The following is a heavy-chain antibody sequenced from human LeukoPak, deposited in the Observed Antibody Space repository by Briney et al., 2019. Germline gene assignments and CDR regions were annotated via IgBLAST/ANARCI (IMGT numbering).Heavy chain of an antibody. Sequence: SQTLSLTCTVSSGSINSDGYYWSWIRQPAGKGLEWIGRVYSTGSANYSPSLESRVIISIDTSKNQFFLRLSSVTAADTAVYYCARVYRRDGYNYDGFDIWAKGQWSPSL. CDR2: VYSTGSA. J-gene: IGHJ3*02. D-gene: IGHD5-24*01. V-gene: IGHV4-61*02. CDR3: ARVYRRDGYNYDGFDI. CDR1: SGSINSDGYY.